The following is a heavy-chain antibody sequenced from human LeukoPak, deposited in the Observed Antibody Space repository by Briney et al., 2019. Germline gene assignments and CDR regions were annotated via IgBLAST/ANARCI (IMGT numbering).Heavy chain of an antibody. CDR2: INTNTGNP. CDR3: ATLLYYDFWSGYQVNFDY. Sequence: ASVKVSCKASGYTFTSYAMNWVRQAPGQGLEWMGWINTNTGNPTYAQGFTGRFVFSLDTSVSTAYLQISSLKAEDTAVYYCATLLYYDFWSGYQVNFDYWGQGTLVTVSS. CDR1: GYTFTSYA. J-gene: IGHJ4*02. D-gene: IGHD3-3*01. V-gene: IGHV7-4-1*02.